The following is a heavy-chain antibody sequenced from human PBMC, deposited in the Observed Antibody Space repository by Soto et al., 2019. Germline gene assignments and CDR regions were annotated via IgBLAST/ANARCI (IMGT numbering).Heavy chain of an antibody. V-gene: IGHV2-5*08. CDR2: IYWDDGR. D-gene: IGHD2-21*02. J-gene: IGHJ4*02. CDR1: GGSISSYYW. Sequence: TLSLTCTVSGGSISSYYWSWIRQPPGKALEWLALIYWDDGRRFSPPLKSRLSITKDTSKNQVVLTMTNMDPVDTATYFCAHSWVTAPLAYDSWGQGTLVTVSS. CDR3: AHSWVTAPLAYDS.